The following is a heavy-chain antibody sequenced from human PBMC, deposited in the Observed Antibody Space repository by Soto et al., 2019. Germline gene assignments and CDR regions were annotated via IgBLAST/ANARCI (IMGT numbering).Heavy chain of an antibody. CDR3: ARHGDGGQTKLRLNWFDP. J-gene: IGHJ5*02. CDR1: GYNFPDYW. D-gene: IGHD4-17*01. Sequence: EPLKISCXGLGYNFPDYWIAWVRQMPGKGLEYMGIIYPGDSDTRYSPSFQGQVTISADKSISTAYLQWNSLEASDTAMYYCARHGDGGQTKLRLNWFDPWGQGTLVPASS. V-gene: IGHV5-51*01. CDR2: IYPGDSDT.